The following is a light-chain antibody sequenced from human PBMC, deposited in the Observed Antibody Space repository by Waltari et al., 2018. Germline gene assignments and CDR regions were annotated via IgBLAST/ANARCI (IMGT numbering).Light chain of an antibody. V-gene: IGKV3-20*01. CDR1: RSVSRA. CDR3: QHYLRLPVT. CDR2: GAS. Sequence: SCRASRSVSRALAWYQQKPGQAPRLLIYGASTRATGIPDRFSGSGSGTDFSLTISRLDPDDFAVYYCQHYLRLPVTFGQGTTVEI. J-gene: IGKJ1*01.